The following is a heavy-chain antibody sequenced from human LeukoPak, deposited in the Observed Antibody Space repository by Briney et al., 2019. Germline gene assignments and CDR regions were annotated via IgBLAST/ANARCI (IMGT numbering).Heavy chain of an antibody. CDR2: IKQDGSDK. V-gene: IGHV3-7*05. J-gene: IGHJ4*02. D-gene: IGHD3-3*01. CDR3: AKHYDFWTGYNANFDS. Sequence: GGSLRLSCAASGFTFSSFWMSWVRQAPGKGLEWVANIKQDGSDKYYVDSVKGRFTISRDNAKNSQYLQMNSLRAEDTAVYYCAKHYDFWTGYNANFDSWGQGTPVTVSS. CDR1: GFTFSSFW.